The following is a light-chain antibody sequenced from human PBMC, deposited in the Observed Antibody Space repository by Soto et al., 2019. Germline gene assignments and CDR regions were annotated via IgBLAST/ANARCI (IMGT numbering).Light chain of an antibody. CDR2: AAS. Sequence: IQMTQSTSSLSASVGDRVTITCRASQSISSYLNWYQQKPGNAPKLLIYAASRLQSGVPSRFSGSGSGTDFTLTISILQPEDFATYYCQQSYSTPVTFGQGTKVDIK. V-gene: IGKV1-39*01. J-gene: IGKJ1*01. CDR1: QSISSY. CDR3: QQSYSTPVT.